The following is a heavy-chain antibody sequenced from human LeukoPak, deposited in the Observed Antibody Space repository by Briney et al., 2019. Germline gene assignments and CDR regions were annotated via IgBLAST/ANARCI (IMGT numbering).Heavy chain of an antibody. CDR1: GGTFSSYA. CDR3: AVVVAATPPN. J-gene: IGHJ4*02. Sequence: SVKVSCKASGGTFSSYAISWVRQAPGQGLEWMGGIIPIFGTANYAQKFQGRVTITTDESTSTAYMELSSLRSEDTAVYYCAVVVAATPPNWGQGTLVTVSS. D-gene: IGHD2-15*01. CDR2: IIPIFGTA. V-gene: IGHV1-69*05.